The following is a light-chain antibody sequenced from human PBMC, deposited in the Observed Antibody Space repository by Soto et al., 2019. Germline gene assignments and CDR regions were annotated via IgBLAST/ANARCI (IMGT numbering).Light chain of an antibody. J-gene: IGKJ1*01. V-gene: IGKV1-5*03. CDR1: QSVDTC. CDR3: QPFYRYPWK. CDR2: KAS. Sequence: DIQMTQSPSTLSASVGDRVTITCRASQSVDTCLAWYQQKPGKAPHLLIYKASSLETGVPPRFSGSGSVTEFTPTISSLQTDDGATYYCQPFYRYPWKFGQGTKVEIK.